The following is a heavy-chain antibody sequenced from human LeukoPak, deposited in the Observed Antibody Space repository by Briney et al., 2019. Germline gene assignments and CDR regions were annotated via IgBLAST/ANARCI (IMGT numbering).Heavy chain of an antibody. J-gene: IGHJ4*02. D-gene: IGHD3-16*01. CDR1: GYTFTSYG. CDR2: IRAYNGNT. CDR3: AREWARLGELID. V-gene: IGHV1-18*01. Sequence: ASVKVSCKASGYTFTSYGISWVRRAPGQGLEWMGWIRAYNGNTNYAQKLQGRFTITTDNSKSTVYLELRSLRSEDTAVYYCAREWARLGELIDWGQGTLVTVSS.